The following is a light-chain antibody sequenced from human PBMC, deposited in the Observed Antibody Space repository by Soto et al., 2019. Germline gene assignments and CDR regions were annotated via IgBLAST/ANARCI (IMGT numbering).Light chain of an antibody. CDR3: QQSYSTLIT. CDR1: QSISSY. V-gene: IGKV1-39*01. Sequence: DIQMTQSPSSLSASVGDRVTITCRASQSISSYLNWYQQKPGKAPKLLIYAASSLQSGVPSRFSGSGSGTDFTLTISSLQPEDFATYYCQQSYSTLITFAKGHDWRLN. J-gene: IGKJ5*01. CDR2: AAS.